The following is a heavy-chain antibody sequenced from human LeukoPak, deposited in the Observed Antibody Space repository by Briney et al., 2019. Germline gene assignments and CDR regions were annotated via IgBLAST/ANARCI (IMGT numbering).Heavy chain of an antibody. V-gene: IGHV3-48*03. CDR3: AREGGVTYYYDSVGYIDY. D-gene: IGHD3-22*01. Sequence: GGSLRLSCTVSGFPFRSYEINWVRQAPGKGLEWVSYISSSGSTIYYADSVKGRFTISRDNAKNSLYLQMNSLRAEDTAVYYCAREGGVTYYYDSVGYIDYWGQGTLVTVSS. CDR2: ISSSGSTI. CDR1: GFPFRSYE. J-gene: IGHJ4*02.